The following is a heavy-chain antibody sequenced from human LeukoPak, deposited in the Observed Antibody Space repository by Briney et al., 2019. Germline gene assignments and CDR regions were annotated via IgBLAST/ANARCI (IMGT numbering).Heavy chain of an antibody. J-gene: IGHJ6*03. V-gene: IGHV3-7*01. D-gene: IGHD6-6*01. Sequence: GGSLRLSCAAPGFTFSSYWMSWVRQAPGKGLEWVANIKQDGSEKYYVDSVKGRFTISRDNAKNSLYLQMNSLRAEDTAVYYCARDRKASSSFRYYYYMDVWGKGTTVTVSS. CDR3: ARDRKASSSFRYYYYMDV. CDR1: GFTFSSYW. CDR2: IKQDGSEK.